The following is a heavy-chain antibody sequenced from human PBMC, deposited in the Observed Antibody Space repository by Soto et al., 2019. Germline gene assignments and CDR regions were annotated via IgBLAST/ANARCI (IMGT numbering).Heavy chain of an antibody. CDR2: ISSSSSYI. V-gene: IGHV3-21*01. J-gene: IGHJ6*03. Sequence: GSLRLSCAASGFTFNSYSMNWVRQAPGKGLEWVSSISSSSSYIYYADSVKGRFTISRDNAKNSLYLQMNSLRAEDTAVYYLARCVDTAMVFYYYYMDVWGKGTTVTVSS. D-gene: IGHD5-18*01. CDR3: ARCVDTAMVFYYYYMDV. CDR1: GFTFNSYS.